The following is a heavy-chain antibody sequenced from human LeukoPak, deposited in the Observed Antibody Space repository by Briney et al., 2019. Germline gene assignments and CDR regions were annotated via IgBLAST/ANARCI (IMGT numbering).Heavy chain of an antibody. Sequence: GASVKVSCKASGYTFTDYYMHWVRQAPGQGLEWMGWINPNSGGTNYAQKFQGRVTMTRDTSISTAYMELSRLRSDDTAVYYCARDLNFDWLLSLYNWFDPWGQGTLVTVSS. CDR3: ARDLNFDWLLSLYNWFDP. CDR2: INPNSGGT. D-gene: IGHD3-9*01. V-gene: IGHV1-2*02. CDR1: GYTFTDYY. J-gene: IGHJ5*02.